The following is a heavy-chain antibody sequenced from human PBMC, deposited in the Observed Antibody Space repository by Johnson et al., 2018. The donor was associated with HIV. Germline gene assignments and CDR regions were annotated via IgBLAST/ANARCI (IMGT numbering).Heavy chain of an antibody. D-gene: IGHD2-8*02. J-gene: IGHJ3*02. CDR3: ARDDLRDTGAFDI. CDR2: IYSGGST. Sequence: QLVESGGGVVQPGRSLRLSCAASGFTVSSNYMSWVRQAPGKGLEWVSIIYSGGSTYYADSVKGRFTISRDNSKDTLYLEMNSLRAEDTAVYYCARDDLRDTGAFDIWGQGTMVTVSS. CDR1: GFTVSSNY. V-gene: IGHV3-66*02.